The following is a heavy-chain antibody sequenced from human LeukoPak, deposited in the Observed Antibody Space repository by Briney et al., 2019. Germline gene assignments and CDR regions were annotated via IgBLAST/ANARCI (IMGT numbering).Heavy chain of an antibody. CDR3: ARGIRSSSWFFDY. V-gene: IGHV4-4*02. CDR2: ISLRGRT. Sequence: PSGTLSLTCGVSGGSITTTDFWSWVRQPPGGGLEWIGEISLRGRTQYNPSLKSRVNISIDESKNHLYLSLASVTAADTAVYYCARGIRSSSWFFDYWGQGNLVTVSS. D-gene: IGHD6-13*01. CDR1: GGSITTTDF. J-gene: IGHJ4*02.